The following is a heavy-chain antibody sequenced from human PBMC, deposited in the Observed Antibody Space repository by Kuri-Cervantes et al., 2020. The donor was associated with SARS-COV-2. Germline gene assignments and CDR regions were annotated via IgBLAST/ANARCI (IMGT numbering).Heavy chain of an antibody. V-gene: IGHV4-4*07. CDR3: ARDVTIFGVVIKGVLDY. J-gene: IGHJ4*02. D-gene: IGHD3-3*01. CDR1: GGSISSYY. Sequence: ESLKISCTVSGGSISSYYWSWIRQPAGKGLEWIGRIYTSGSTNYNPSLKSRVTMSVDTSKNQFSLKLSSVTAADTAVYYCARDVTIFGVVIKGVLDYWGQGNLVTVYS. CDR2: IYTSGST.